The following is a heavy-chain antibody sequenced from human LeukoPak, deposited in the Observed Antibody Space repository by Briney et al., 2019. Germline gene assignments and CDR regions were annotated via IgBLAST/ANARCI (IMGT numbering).Heavy chain of an antibody. V-gene: IGHV3-21*04. CDR2: ISSSSSYI. Sequence: GGSLRLSCAASGFTFSSYSMNWVRQAPGKGLEWVSSISSSSSYIYYADSVKGRFTISRDNSKDTLYLQMSSLRAEDTALYYCAKKESFGELSDWGQGTLVTVSS. J-gene: IGHJ4*02. CDR1: GFTFSSYS. CDR3: AKKESFGELSD. D-gene: IGHD3-10*01.